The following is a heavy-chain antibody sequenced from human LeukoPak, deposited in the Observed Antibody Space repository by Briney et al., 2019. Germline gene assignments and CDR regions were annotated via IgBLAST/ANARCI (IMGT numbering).Heavy chain of an antibody. CDR3: AKEGSYYDFWGGYPEGFDY. CDR2: ISGSGGST. D-gene: IGHD3-3*01. V-gene: IGHV3-23*01. J-gene: IGHJ4*02. CDR1: GFTFSSYA. Sequence: GGSLRLSCAASGFTFSSYAMSWVRQAPGKGLEWVSAISGSGGSTYYADSVKGRFTISRDNSKNTLYLQMNSLRAEDTAVYYCAKEGSYYDFWGGYPEGFDYWGQGTLVTVSS.